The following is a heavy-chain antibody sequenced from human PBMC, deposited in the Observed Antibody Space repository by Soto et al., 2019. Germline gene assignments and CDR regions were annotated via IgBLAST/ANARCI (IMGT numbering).Heavy chain of an antibody. Sequence: SGKVSCKASGCTFSSYAISCVRQAPGQVLEWMGGIIPIFGTANYAQKFQGRVTITADESTSTAYMELSSLRSEDTAVYYCARMDNSGSYYVYYYGMDVWGQGTTVTVSS. V-gene: IGHV1-69*13. CDR1: GCTFSSYA. CDR3: ARMDNSGSYYVYYYGMDV. D-gene: IGHD1-26*01. J-gene: IGHJ6*02. CDR2: IIPIFGTA.